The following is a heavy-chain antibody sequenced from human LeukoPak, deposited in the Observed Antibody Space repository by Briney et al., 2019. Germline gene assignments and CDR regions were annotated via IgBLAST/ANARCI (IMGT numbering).Heavy chain of an antibody. V-gene: IGHV3-21*01. CDR3: ASRPGGYYDSSED. D-gene: IGHD3-22*01. Sequence: GGSLRLSCAASGFTFSSYSMNWVRQAPGKGLEWVSSISSSSSYIYYADSVKGRFTISRDNAKNSLYLQMNSLRAEDTAVYYCASRPGGYYDSSEDWGQGTLVTVSS. J-gene: IGHJ4*02. CDR1: GFTFSSYS. CDR2: ISSSSSYI.